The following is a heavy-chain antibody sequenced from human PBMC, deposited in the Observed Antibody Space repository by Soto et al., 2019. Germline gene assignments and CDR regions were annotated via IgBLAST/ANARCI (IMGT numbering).Heavy chain of an antibody. Sequence: ASVKVSCKASGYTFTGYYMHWVRQAPGQGLEWMGWINPNSGGTNYAQKFQGWVTMTRDTSISTAYMELSRLRSDDTAVYYCARTSNFQLPRGWFDPWGQGTLVTVSS. V-gene: IGHV1-2*04. CDR3: ARTSNFQLPRGWFDP. J-gene: IGHJ5*02. D-gene: IGHD2-2*01. CDR1: GYTFTGYY. CDR2: INPNSGGT.